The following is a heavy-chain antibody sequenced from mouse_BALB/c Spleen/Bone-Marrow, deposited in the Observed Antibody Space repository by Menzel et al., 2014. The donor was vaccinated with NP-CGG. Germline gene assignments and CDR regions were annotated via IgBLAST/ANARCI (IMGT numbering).Heavy chain of an antibody. CDR3: ARRGYYGSSYYFDY. CDR1: GYAFSSYW. J-gene: IGHJ2*01. Sequence: QVQLQQSGAELVRPGSSVKISRKASGYAFSSYWMNWVKQRPGQGLEWIGQIYPGDGDTNYNGKFKGKATLTADKSSSTAYMQLSSLTSEDSAVYFCARRGYYGSSYYFDYWGQGTTLTVSS. D-gene: IGHD1-1*01. CDR2: IYPGDGDT. V-gene: IGHV1-80*01.